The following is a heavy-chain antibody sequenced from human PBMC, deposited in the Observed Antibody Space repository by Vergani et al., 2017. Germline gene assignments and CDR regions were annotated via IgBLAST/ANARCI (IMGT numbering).Heavy chain of an antibody. V-gene: IGHV3-30*02. J-gene: IGHJ4*02. D-gene: IGHD1-26*01. CDR3: ARASQWELPPDY. CDR2: IRYDGSNK. Sequence: QVQLVESGGGVVQPGGSLRLSCAASGFTFSSYGMHWVRQAPGKGLEWVAFIRYDGSNKYYADSVKGRFTISRDNSKNTLYLQMNSLRAEDTAVYYCARASQWELPPDYWGQGTLVTVSS. CDR1: GFTFSSYG.